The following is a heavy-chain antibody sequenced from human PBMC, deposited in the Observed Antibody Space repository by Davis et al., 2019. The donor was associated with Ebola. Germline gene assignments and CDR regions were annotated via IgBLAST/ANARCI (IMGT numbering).Heavy chain of an antibody. CDR3: AKGSGSYYLYYFDY. V-gene: IGHV3-33*06. CDR1: GFTFSSYG. D-gene: IGHD3-10*01. J-gene: IGHJ4*02. Sequence: GGSLRLSCAASGFTFSSYGMHWVRQAPGKGLEWVAVIWYDGSNKYYADSVKGRFTISRDNSKNTLYLQMNSLRAEDTAVYYCAKGSGSYYLYYFDYWGQGTLVTVSS. CDR2: IWYDGSNK.